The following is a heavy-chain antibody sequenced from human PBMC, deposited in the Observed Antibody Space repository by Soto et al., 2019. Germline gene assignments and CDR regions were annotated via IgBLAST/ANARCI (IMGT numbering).Heavy chain of an antibody. V-gene: IGHV1-69*04. CDR3: ARGDCSSTSCYAAIDYYYYGMDV. D-gene: IGHD2-2*01. CDR1: GGTFSSSS. J-gene: IGHJ6*02. Sequence: GASVKVSCKASGGTFSSSSISWVRQAPGQGLEWMGRIIPILGIANYAQKFQGRVTITADKSTSTAYMELSSLRSEDTAVYYCARGDCSSTSCYAAIDYYYYGMDVWGQGTTVTVSS. CDR2: IIPILGIA.